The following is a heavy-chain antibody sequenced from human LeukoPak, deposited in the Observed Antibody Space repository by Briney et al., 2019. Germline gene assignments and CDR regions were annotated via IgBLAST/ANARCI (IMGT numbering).Heavy chain of an antibody. CDR3: ARRRSYRPPFDY. D-gene: IGHD3-16*02. Sequence: PSETLSLTCAVYGGSFSGYYWSWIRQPPGKGLEWIGEINHSGSTNYNPSLKSRVTISVDTSKNQFSLKLSSVTAADTAVYYCARRRSYRPPFDYWGQGTLVTVSS. V-gene: IGHV4-34*01. CDR2: INHSGST. J-gene: IGHJ4*02. CDR1: GGSFSGYY.